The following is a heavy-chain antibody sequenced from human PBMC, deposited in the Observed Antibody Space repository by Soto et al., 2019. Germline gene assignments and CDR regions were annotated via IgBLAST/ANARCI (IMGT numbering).Heavy chain of an antibody. Sequence: PGGSLRLSCAASGFTFSSYSMNWVRQAPGKGLEWVSYISSSSNTIYYAESVKGRITISRDNAKNSLYLQMTSLRDEDTAVYYCARAYCSGGSCYSGDFVDYWGQGT. J-gene: IGHJ4*02. CDR2: ISSSSNTI. V-gene: IGHV3-48*02. CDR1: GFTFSSYS. D-gene: IGHD2-15*01. CDR3: ARAYCSGGSCYSGDFVDY.